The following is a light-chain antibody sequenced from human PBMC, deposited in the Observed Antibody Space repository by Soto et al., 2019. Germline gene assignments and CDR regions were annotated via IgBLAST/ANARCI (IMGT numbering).Light chain of an antibody. J-gene: IGKJ3*01. Sequence: EIVLTQSPGTLSLSPGERATLSCRASQSVSSSYLAWYQQKPGQAPRLLIYGASSKATGIPDRFSGSGSGTDFTITISRLEPEDFAVYYCQQYGSSSHWTFGPGTKVDIK. V-gene: IGKV3-20*01. CDR3: QQYGSSSHWT. CDR1: QSVSSSY. CDR2: GAS.